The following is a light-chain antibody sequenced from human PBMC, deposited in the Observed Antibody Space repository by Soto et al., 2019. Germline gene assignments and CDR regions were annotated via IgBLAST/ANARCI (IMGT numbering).Light chain of an antibody. CDR3: QSYDSSLSPVV. Sequence: QSVLTQPPSVSGAPGQRVTISCTGSSSNIGAGYDVHWYHQLPGTAPKLLIYGNSNRPSGVPDRFSGSKSGTSASLAITGLQAEDEADYYCQSYDSSLSPVVFGGGTKLTVL. CDR2: GNS. J-gene: IGLJ2*01. V-gene: IGLV1-40*01. CDR1: SSNIGAGYD.